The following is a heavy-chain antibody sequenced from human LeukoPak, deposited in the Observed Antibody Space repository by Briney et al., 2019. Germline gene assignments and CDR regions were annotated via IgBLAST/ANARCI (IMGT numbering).Heavy chain of an antibody. J-gene: IGHJ4*02. CDR1: GGTFSSYP. V-gene: IGHV1-69*04. CDR2: IIPILGIA. Sequence: SVKVSCRASGGTFSSYPLTWVRQAPGQGLEWMGRIIPILGIANYAQKFQGRVTITADKSTSTAYMELSSLRSEDTAVYYCAREGYCSSTSCYFDYWGQGTLVTVSS. D-gene: IGHD2-2*01. CDR3: AREGYCSSTSCYFDY.